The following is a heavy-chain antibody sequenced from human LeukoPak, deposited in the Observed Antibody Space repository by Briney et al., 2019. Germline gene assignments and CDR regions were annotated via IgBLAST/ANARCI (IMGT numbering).Heavy chain of an antibody. CDR2: IWYDGSDK. D-gene: IGHD4-17*01. V-gene: IGHV3-33*08. CDR3: ARDLTSVTTNWFDP. J-gene: IGHJ5*02. Sequence: GTSLRLSCAASGFTLSTFGMHWVRQAPGKGLEWVAVIWYDGSDKYYADSVKGRFTISRDSSKNTLYLQMNSLRAEDTAVYYCARDLTSVTTNWFDPWGQGTLVTVSS. CDR1: GFTLSTFG.